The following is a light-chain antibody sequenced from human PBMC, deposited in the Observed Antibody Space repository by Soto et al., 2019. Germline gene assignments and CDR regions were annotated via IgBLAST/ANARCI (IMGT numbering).Light chain of an antibody. Sequence: EIVLTQFPGALSLSPGERVPLSCRASQTVSNTYLAWYQQKSGQAPKFLIYGASNRATGIPDRFSGSVSGTDFTLTISRLEPEDFAVYYCQQYGALPPTFGGGTKVEIK. CDR3: QQYGALPPT. V-gene: IGKV3-20*01. CDR1: QTVSNTY. CDR2: GAS. J-gene: IGKJ4*01.